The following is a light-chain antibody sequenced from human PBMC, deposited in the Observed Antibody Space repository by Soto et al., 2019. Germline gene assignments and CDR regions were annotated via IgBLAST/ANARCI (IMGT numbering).Light chain of an antibody. J-gene: IGKJ1*01. Sequence: DIQMTQSPSTLSASVGDRVTITYRASQSVFSWLAWYQQKPGQAPKLLIYDASTLEGGVPSRFSGSGSGTEFTLTIGGLQPDDFATYHCQQYTSFSWSFGQGTKVEVK. CDR3: QQYTSFSWS. V-gene: IGKV1-5*01. CDR2: DAS. CDR1: QSVFSW.